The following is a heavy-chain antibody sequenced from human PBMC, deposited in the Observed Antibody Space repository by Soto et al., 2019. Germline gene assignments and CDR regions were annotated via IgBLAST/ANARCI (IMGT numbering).Heavy chain of an antibody. Sequence: PGGSLRLSCEASGFTFSKFDMHWVRQPTGKGLEWVSTIGISGDTYYAVSVKGRFTISRDNAKNSSSLQMNSLRAGDTALYFCARGQEVGAHFFDSWGQGTQATVYS. D-gene: IGHD2-15*01. J-gene: IGHJ4*02. CDR1: GFTFSKFD. CDR2: IGISGDT. CDR3: ARGQEVGAHFFDS. V-gene: IGHV3-13*04.